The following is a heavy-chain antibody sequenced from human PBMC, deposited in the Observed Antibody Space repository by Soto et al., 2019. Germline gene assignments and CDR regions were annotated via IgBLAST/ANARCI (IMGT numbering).Heavy chain of an antibody. Sequence: GGSLRLSCSASGFTFSSFGMHWVRQAPGKGLEWVSLIWYDGSKKSYGDSVKGRFTISGDNSRNTVYLQMNSLRADDTAVYYCAKDRPAAREDYYYGMDVWGQGTTVTVSS. D-gene: IGHD2-2*01. V-gene: IGHV3-33*06. CDR3: AKDRPAAREDYYYGMDV. CDR1: GFTFSSFG. J-gene: IGHJ6*02. CDR2: IWYDGSKK.